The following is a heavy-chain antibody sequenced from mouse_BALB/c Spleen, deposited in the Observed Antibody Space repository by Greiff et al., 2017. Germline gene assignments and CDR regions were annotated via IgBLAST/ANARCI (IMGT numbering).Heavy chain of an antibody. CDR2: IYPGNVNT. CDR1: GFNIKDYY. J-gene: IGHJ4*01. Sequence: VQLQQSGAELVRSGASVKLSCTASGFNIKDYYMHWVKQRPGQGLEWIGWIYPGNVNTKYNEKFKGKATLTADKSSSTAYMQLSSLTSEDSAVYFCARSGYYPYAMDYWGQGTSVTVSS. D-gene: IGHD2-3*01. CDR3: ARSGYYPYAMDY. V-gene: IGHV1S56*01.